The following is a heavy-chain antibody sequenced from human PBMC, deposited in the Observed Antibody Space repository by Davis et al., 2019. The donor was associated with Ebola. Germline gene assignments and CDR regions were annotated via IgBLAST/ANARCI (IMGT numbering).Heavy chain of an antibody. J-gene: IGHJ4*02. V-gene: IGHV1-18*01. Sequence: ASVKVSCKASGDTFRKYTISWVRQAPGQGLEWMGWISAYNGNTNYAQKLQGRVTMTTDTSTSTAYMELRSLRSDDTAVYYCARDLGSSWYAYWGQGTLVTVSS. CDR1: GDTFRKYT. D-gene: IGHD6-13*01. CDR2: ISAYNGNT. CDR3: ARDLGSSWYAY.